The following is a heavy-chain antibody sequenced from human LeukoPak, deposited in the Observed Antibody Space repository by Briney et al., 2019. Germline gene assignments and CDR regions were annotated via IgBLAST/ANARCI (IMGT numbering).Heavy chain of an antibody. V-gene: IGHV3-33*01. D-gene: IGHD6-13*01. CDR3: AREGTAAAGKRRSSQFDY. CDR2: IWYDGSNK. J-gene: IGHJ4*02. CDR1: GFTFSSYG. Sequence: GGSLRLSCAASGFTFSSYGMHWVRQAPGKGLEWVAVIWYDGSNKYYADSVKGRFTISRDNSKNALCLQMNSLRAEDTAVYYCAREGTAAAGKRRSSQFDYWGQGTLVTVSS.